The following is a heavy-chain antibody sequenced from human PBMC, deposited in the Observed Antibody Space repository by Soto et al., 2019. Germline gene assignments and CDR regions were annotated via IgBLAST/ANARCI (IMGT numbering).Heavy chain of an antibody. D-gene: IGHD6-13*01. CDR1: GYIFTGYY. Sequence: RASVKVSCKASGYIFTGYYMHWVRQAPGQGLEWMGWINPNSGGTNYAQKFQGRVTMTRDTSINTAYMDLSRLRSDDTAVYYCARDGKLVGWFDPWGQGTLVTVSS. CDR3: ARDGKLVGWFDP. V-gene: IGHV1-2*02. CDR2: INPNSGGT. J-gene: IGHJ5*02.